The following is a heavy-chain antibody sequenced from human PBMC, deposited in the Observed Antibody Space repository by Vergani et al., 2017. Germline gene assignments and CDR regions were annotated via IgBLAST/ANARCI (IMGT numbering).Heavy chain of an antibody. CDR1: GFTFSSYS. J-gene: IGHJ4*02. V-gene: IGHV3-48*01. CDR2: ISSSSSTI. CDR3: ARARYCSSTSCSYFDY. D-gene: IGHD2-2*01. Sequence: EVQLVESGGGLVQPGGSLRLSCAASGFTFSSYSMNWVRQAPGKGLEWVSYISSSSSTIYYADSVKGRFTISRDNAKNSLYLQMNSLRAEDTAVYYCARARYCSSTSCSYFDYWGQGTLVTVSS.